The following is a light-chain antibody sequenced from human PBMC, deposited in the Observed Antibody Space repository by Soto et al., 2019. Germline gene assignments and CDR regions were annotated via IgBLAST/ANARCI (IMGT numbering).Light chain of an antibody. Sequence: QSVLTQSPSASASLGASVKLTCTLSSGHSSYAIAWHQQQPEKGPRYLMKLNSDGSHSKGDGIPDRFSGSSSGAERYLTISSSQSEDEADYYCQTWGTGIAVFGGGTQLTVL. V-gene: IGLV4-69*01. J-gene: IGLJ7*01. CDR3: QTWGTGIAV. CDR2: LNSDGSH. CDR1: SGHSSYA.